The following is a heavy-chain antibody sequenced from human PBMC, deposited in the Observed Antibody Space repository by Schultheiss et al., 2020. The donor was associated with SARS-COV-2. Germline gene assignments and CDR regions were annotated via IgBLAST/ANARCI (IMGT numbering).Heavy chain of an antibody. D-gene: IGHD5-12*01. Sequence: SETLSLTCTVSGGSISSGDYYWSWIRQPPGKGLEWIGYIYYSGSTYYNPSLKSRVTISVDTSKNQFSLKLSSVTAADTAVYYCARDRGGYDSLYYYYGMDVWGQGTTVTVSS. J-gene: IGHJ6*02. CDR1: GGSISSGDYY. CDR2: IYYSGST. V-gene: IGHV4-30-4*01. CDR3: ARDRGGYDSLYYYYGMDV.